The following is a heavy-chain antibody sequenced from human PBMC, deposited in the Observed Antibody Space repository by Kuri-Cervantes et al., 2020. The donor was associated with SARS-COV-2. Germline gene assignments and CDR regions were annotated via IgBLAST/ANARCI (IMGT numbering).Heavy chain of an antibody. CDR3: ATDTGGNSLYAFDI. V-gene: IGHV1-24*01. CDR1: GYTFTSYG. J-gene: IGHJ3*02. CDR2: FDPKDGET. Sequence: ASVKVSCKASGYTFTSYGISWVRQAPGQGLEWMGGFDPKDGETIYAQKFQGRVTMTEDTSTDKAYMERSNLRSEDTAVYYCATDTGGNSLYAFDIWGQGTMVTVSS. D-gene: IGHD4-23*01.